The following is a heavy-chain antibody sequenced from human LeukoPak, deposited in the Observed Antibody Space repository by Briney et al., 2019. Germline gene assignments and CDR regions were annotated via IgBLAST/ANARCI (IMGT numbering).Heavy chain of an antibody. Sequence: PGGSLRLSCAASGFTFSSYSMNWVRQAPGKGLEWVSYISSSSSYIYYADSVKGRFTISRDNAKNSLYLQMNSLRAGDTAVYYCARDQGYCTNGVCYHDAFDIWGQGTMVTVPS. CDR2: ISSSSSYI. CDR3: ARDQGYCTNGVCYHDAFDI. J-gene: IGHJ3*02. V-gene: IGHV3-21*01. D-gene: IGHD2-8*01. CDR1: GFTFSSYS.